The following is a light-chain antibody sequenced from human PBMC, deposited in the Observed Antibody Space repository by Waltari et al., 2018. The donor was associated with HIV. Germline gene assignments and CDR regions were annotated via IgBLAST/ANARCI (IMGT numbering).Light chain of an antibody. V-gene: IGKV1-39*01. CDR2: AAS. Sequence: DIQMTQSPPFLSASVGDRVTITCRASQTIRSNVNWYQQKPGKAPKLLIYAASSLQIRVPSRFSGSGSGTDFTLTITSLQPEDFAIYHCHQSYSNPPTFGQGTKVEIK. CDR1: QTIRSN. J-gene: IGKJ1*01. CDR3: HQSYSNPPT.